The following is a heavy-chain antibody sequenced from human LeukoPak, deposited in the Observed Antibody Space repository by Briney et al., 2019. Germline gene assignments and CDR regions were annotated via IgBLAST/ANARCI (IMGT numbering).Heavy chain of an antibody. J-gene: IGHJ4*02. D-gene: IGHD4/OR15-4a*01. CDR1: GFTFSSYS. Sequence: GGSLRLSCAASGFTFSSYSMNWVRQAPGKGLEWVSNISRGSTTIYYADSVKGRFTISRDNAKNSVYLQMNSLRAEDTAVYYCARELWSWYFDYWGQGTLVTVSS. V-gene: IGHV3-48*01. CDR3: ARELWSWYFDY. CDR2: ISRGSTTI.